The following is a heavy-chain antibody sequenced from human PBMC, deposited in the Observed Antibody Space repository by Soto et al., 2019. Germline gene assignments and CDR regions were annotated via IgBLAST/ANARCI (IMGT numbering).Heavy chain of an antibody. J-gene: IGHJ5*02. D-gene: IGHD3-22*01. CDR2: INTNTGNP. CDR1: GYTFTSYA. Sequence: ASVKVSCKASGYTFTSYAMNWVRQAPGQGLEWMGWINTNTGNPTYAQGFTGRFVFSLDTSVSTAYLQICSLKAEDTAVYYCAREGSRSGCYNGDWFDPWGQGTLVTVSS. CDR3: AREGSRSGCYNGDWFDP. V-gene: IGHV7-4-1*01.